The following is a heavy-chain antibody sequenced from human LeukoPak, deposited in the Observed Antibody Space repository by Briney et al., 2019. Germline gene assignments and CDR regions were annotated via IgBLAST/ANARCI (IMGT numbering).Heavy chain of an antibody. V-gene: IGHV1-69*04. CDR3: ASIYYYDSSGYLDY. CDR2: IIPILGIA. CDR1: GGTFSIYA. J-gene: IGHJ4*02. Sequence: GAAVKVSCKASGGTFSIYAISWVRQAPGQGLEWMGRIIPILGIANYAQTFKGRVTITADKSTSTASMELSSLRSEDTAVYYCASIYYYDSSGYLDYWGQGTLVTVSS. D-gene: IGHD3-22*01.